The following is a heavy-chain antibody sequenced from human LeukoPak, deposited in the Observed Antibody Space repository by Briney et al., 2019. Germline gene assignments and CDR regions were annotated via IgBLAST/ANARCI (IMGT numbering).Heavy chain of an antibody. CDR3: ARRLLSIGVQIPFDY. D-gene: IGHD2-21*01. Sequence: PSETLSLTCTVSGGSISSSSYYWGWIRQPPGKGLEWIGSIYYSGSTYYNPSLKSRVTISVDTSKNQFSLKLSSVTAADTAVYYCARRLLSIGVQIPFDYWGQGTLVTVSS. CDR2: IYYSGST. CDR1: GGSISSSSYY. J-gene: IGHJ4*02. V-gene: IGHV4-39*07.